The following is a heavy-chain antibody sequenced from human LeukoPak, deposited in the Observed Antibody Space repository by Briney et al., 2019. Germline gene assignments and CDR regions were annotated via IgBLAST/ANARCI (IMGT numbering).Heavy chain of an antibody. D-gene: IGHD6-13*01. CDR2: INPSGGST. Sequence: GASVKVSCKASGYTFTGYYMHWVRQAPGQGLEWMGIINPSGGSTSYAQKFQGRVTMTRDMSTSTVYMELSSLRSEDTAVYYCARDRSSSWYGCWFDPWGQGTLVTVSS. CDR1: GYTFTGYY. V-gene: IGHV1-46*01. CDR3: ARDRSSSWYGCWFDP. J-gene: IGHJ5*02.